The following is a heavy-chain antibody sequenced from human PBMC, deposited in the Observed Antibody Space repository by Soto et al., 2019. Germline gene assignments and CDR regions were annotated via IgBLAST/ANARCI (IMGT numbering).Heavy chain of an antibody. Sequence: EASVKLSCKASGYTFTSYGISWVRQAPGQGLEWMGWISAYNGNTNYAQKLQGRVTMTTDTSTSTAYMELRSLRSDDTAVYYCARGSYYYDSSGYYPRYYFDYWGQGTLVTVSS. V-gene: IGHV1-18*01. CDR1: GYTFTSYG. CDR2: ISAYNGNT. CDR3: ARGSYYYDSSGYYPRYYFDY. D-gene: IGHD3-22*01. J-gene: IGHJ4*02.